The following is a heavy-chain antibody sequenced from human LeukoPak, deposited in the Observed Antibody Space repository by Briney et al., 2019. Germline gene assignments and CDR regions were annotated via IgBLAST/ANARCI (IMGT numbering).Heavy chain of an antibody. Sequence: SETLSLTCTFSGGSISIYYWSGIRQPPGKGLEWIGYIYYSGSTNYNPSLKSRVTISVDTSKNQFSLKLSSVTAADTAVYYCARDSGYNYFDYWGQGTLVTVSS. D-gene: IGHD5-12*01. CDR3: ARDSGYNYFDY. CDR2: IYYSGST. J-gene: IGHJ4*02. V-gene: IGHV4-59*01. CDR1: GGSISIYY.